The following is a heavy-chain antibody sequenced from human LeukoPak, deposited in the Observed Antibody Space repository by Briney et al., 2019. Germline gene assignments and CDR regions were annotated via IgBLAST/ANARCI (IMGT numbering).Heavy chain of an antibody. D-gene: IGHD1-7*01. J-gene: IGHJ5*02. CDR1: GFTFSSYS. V-gene: IGHV3-48*01. CDR3: ARGVGTSVMWLDP. Sequence: PGGSLRLSCAASGFTFSSYSMNWVRQAPGKGLEWVSYISFSSSTIYYADSVEGRFTISRDNAKNSLYLQMNSLRAEDTAVYYCARGVGTSVMWLDPWGQGTLVTVSS. CDR2: ISFSSSTI.